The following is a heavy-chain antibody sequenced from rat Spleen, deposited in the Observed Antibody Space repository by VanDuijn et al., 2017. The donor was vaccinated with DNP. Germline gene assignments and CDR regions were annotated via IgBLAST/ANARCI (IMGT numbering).Heavy chain of an antibody. D-gene: IGHD1-2*01. CDR3: ARHVGIAALDY. Sequence: EVHLVESGGGLVQPGRSLKLSCAASGFTFSDYNMAWVRQAPKKGLEWVATISYDGTRTYYRASVKGRFTISRDDAKNTQYLQMDSLRSEDTATYYCARHVGIAALDYWGQGVMVTVSS. CDR1: GFTFSDYN. CDR2: ISYDGTRT. V-gene: IGHV5-7*01. J-gene: IGHJ2*01.